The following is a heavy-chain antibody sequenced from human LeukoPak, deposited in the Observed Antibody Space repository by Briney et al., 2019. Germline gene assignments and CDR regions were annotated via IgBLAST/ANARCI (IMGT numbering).Heavy chain of an antibody. Sequence: SETLSLTCAVYGGSFSGYSWSWIRQPPGKGLEWIGEITHSGSTNYNPSLKSRVTISVDTSKNQFSLKLSSVTAADTAVYYCARAYGDILTGYPYFDYWGQGTLVTVSS. CDR3: ARAYGDILTGYPYFDY. D-gene: IGHD3-9*01. J-gene: IGHJ4*02. CDR1: GGSFSGYS. CDR2: ITHSGST. V-gene: IGHV4-34*01.